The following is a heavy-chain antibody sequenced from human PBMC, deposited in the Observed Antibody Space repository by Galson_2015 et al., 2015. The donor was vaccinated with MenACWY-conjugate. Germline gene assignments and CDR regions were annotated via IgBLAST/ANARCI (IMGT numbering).Heavy chain of an antibody. V-gene: IGHV5-51*01. D-gene: IGHD4-23*01. CDR1: GYKFSNYW. CDR3: ARHSGSGGNQYWYFDL. CDR2: IYPVDSDT. Sequence: QSGAEVTKPGESLKISCKGSGYKFSNYWIGWVRQMPGKGLEWMGNIYPVDSDTKYSPSFEGQVIISADKSITTAYLQWSSLKASDPAIYYCARHSGSGGNQYWYFDLWGRGTLVTVSS. J-gene: IGHJ2*01.